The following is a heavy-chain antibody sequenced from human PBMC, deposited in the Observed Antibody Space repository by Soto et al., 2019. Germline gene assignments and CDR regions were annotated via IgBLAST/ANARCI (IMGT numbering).Heavy chain of an antibody. CDR1: GFTFSSYA. Sequence: QVQLVESGGGVVQPERSLRLSCAASGFTFSSYAMHWVRQAPGKGLEWVAVISYDGSNKYYADSVKGRFTISRDNSKNTLYLQMNSLRAEDTAVYYCARDLWSYGMDVWGQGTTVTVSS. V-gene: IGHV3-30-3*01. D-gene: IGHD2-8*02. CDR2: ISYDGSNK. J-gene: IGHJ6*02. CDR3: ARDLWSYGMDV.